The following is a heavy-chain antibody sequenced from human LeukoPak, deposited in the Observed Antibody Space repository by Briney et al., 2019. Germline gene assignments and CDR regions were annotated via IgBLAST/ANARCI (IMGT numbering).Heavy chain of an antibody. Sequence: ASVKVSCKASGYTFTSYHMHWVRQAPGQGLEWMGIIDPRGGSTSYAQKFQGRVSMTRDTSTSTVYMEVSSLRSEDTATYYCARAWAISSAGPPGCWGQGTLVTVSS. V-gene: IGHV1-46*01. CDR2: IDPRGGST. D-gene: IGHD6-13*01. CDR1: GYTFTSYH. J-gene: IGHJ4*02. CDR3: ARAWAISSAGPPGC.